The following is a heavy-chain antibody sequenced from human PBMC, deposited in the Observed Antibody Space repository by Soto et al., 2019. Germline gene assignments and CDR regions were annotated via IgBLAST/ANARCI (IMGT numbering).Heavy chain of an antibody. V-gene: IGHV1-69*02. D-gene: IGHD3-3*01. CDR2: IIPILGIA. CDR3: SGTAYYDFWSCSSGYYYYMDV. J-gene: IGHJ6*03. CDR1: GGTFSSYT. Sequence: QVQLVQSGAEVKKPGSSVKVSCKASGGTFSSYTISWVRQAPGQGLEWMGRIIPILGIANYAQKFQGRVTITADKSTSTAYMELRSLRSEDTAVYYCSGTAYYDFWSCSSGYYYYMDVWGKGTTVTVSS.